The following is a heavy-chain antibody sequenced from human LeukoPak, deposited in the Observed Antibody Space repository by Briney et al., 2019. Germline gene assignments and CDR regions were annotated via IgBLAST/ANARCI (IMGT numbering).Heavy chain of an antibody. J-gene: IGHJ4*02. CDR2: IKEDGSEK. D-gene: IGHD3-3*01. V-gene: IGHV3-7*03. CDR3: AKSIADFWSGFYPSYFDY. CDR1: GFTFNTYR. Sequence: PGGSLRLSCAASGFTFNTYRMTWVRQAPGKGLEWVANIKEDGSEKDYVDSVKGRFTISRDNAKNSLYLQMNSLRAEDTAVYYCAKSIADFWSGFYPSYFDYWGQGTLVTVSS.